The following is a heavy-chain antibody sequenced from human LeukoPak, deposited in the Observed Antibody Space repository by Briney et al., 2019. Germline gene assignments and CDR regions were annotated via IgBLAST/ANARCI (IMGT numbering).Heavy chain of an antibody. V-gene: IGHV1-18*01. CDR2: ISAYNGNT. CDR1: GGTFSSYA. CDR3: ARDLYSGYDQACDY. Sequence: ASVKVSCKASGGTFSSYAISWVRQAPGQGLEWMGWISAYNGNTNYAQKLQGRVTMTTDTSTSTAYMELRSLRSDDTAVYYCARDLYSGYDQACDYWGQGTLVTVSS. D-gene: IGHD5-12*01. J-gene: IGHJ4*02.